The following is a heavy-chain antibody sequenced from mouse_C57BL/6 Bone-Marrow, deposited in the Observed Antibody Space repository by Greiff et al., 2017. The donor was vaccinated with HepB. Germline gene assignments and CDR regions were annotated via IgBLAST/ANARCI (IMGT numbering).Heavy chain of an antibody. Sequence: QVQLQQSGAELVRPGASVTLSCKASGYTFTDYEMHWVKQTPVHGLEWIGAIDPETGGTAYNQKFKGKAILTADKSSSTAYIELRSLTSEDSAVYYCTSYYGSSYDDYWGQGTTLTVSS. V-gene: IGHV1-15*01. CDR3: TSYYGSSYDDY. CDR2: IDPETGGT. D-gene: IGHD1-1*01. J-gene: IGHJ2*01. CDR1: GYTFTDYE.